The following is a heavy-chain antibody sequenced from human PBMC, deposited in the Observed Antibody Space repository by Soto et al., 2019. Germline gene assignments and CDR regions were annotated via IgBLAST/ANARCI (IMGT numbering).Heavy chain of an antibody. V-gene: IGHV3-7*03. D-gene: IGHD2-15*01. Sequence: PGGSLRLSCAASGFTFNTVWMSWVRQSPGKGLEWVANIKHDGSETYYVDSVKGRFTISRDNAKNSLFLQMNTLRTEDTAVYYCARDFATHCSGSTCYPYAYWGQGALVTVSS. CDR1: GFTFNTVW. CDR3: ARDFATHCSGSTCYPYAY. CDR2: IKHDGSET. J-gene: IGHJ4*02.